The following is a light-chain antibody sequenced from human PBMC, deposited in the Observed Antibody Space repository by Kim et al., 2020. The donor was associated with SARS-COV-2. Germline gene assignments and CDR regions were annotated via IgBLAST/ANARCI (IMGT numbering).Light chain of an antibody. CDR2: NNY. CDR1: NFNIGSNF. J-gene: IGLJ1*01. Sequence: QSVLTQPPSASGTPGQSVTISCSGTNFNIGSNFVKWYQQLTGTAPTLLIYNNYQRPSGVPDRFSGSKSGTSASLAISGLQSGDEGVYYCAAWDDSLNGLYVFGPGTKVTVL. V-gene: IGLV1-44*01. CDR3: AAWDDSLNGLYV.